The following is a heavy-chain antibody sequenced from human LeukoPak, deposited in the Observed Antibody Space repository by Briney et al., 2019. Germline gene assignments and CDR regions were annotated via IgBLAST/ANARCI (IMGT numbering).Heavy chain of an antibody. CDR3: ARRGYSSSNRFDY. Sequence: PSETLSLTCAVYGGSFSGCYWSWIRQPPGKGLEWIGEINHSGSTNYNPSLKSRVTISVDTSKNQFSLKLSSVTAADTAVYYCARRGYSSSNRFDYWGQGTLVTVSS. V-gene: IGHV4-34*01. CDR2: INHSGST. D-gene: IGHD6-6*01. CDR1: GGSFSGCY. J-gene: IGHJ4*02.